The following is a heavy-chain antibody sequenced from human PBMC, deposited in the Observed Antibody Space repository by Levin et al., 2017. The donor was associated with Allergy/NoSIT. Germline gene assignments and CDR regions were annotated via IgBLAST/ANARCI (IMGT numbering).Heavy chain of an antibody. CDR1: GDSINSDYY. CDR3: ARRGYHNVGFDY. D-gene: IGHD5-12*01. V-gene: IGHV4-39*02. J-gene: IGHJ4*02. Sequence: PGGSLRLSCTVSGDSINSDYYWGWIRQPPGKGLDWVGYIHYTGRTYYNPSLKSRVTISVDTSKNRFSLRLSSVTAADTAVYYCARRGYHNVGFDYWGQGTLVTVSS. CDR2: IHYTGRT.